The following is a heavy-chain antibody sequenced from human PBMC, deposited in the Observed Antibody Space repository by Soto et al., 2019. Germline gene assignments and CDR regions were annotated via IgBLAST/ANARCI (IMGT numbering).Heavy chain of an antibody. CDR1: GGSISSSSYY. J-gene: IGHJ5*02. CDR3: ARIIWFGELLYPWGFDP. CDR2: IYYSGST. Sequence: SETLSLTCTVSGGSISSSSYYWGWIRQPPGKGLEWIGSIYYSGSTYYNPSLKSRVTISVDTSKNQFSLKLSSVTAADTAVYYCARIIWFGELLYPWGFDPWGQGTLVTVSS. V-gene: IGHV4-39*01. D-gene: IGHD3-10*01.